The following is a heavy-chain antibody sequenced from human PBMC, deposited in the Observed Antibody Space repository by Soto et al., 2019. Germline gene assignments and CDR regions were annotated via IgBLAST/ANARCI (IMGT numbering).Heavy chain of an antibody. CDR2: INTYNGNT. V-gene: IGHV1-18*04. CDR3: ARDYPQNSYALNWFDP. D-gene: IGHD5-18*01. J-gene: IGHJ5*02. Sequence: GASVKVSCKASGYTFSSYYMHWVRQAPGQGLEWMGWINTYNGNTNHAQKLQGRVTMTTDTSTSTAYMELRSLRSDDTAVYYCARDYPQNSYALNWFDPWGQGTLVTVSS. CDR1: GYTFSSYY.